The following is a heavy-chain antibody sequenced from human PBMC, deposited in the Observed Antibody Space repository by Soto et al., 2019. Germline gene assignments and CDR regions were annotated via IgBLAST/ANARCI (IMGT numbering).Heavy chain of an antibody. CDR3: ATGSGSYYYYYYGMDV. CDR2: INPSGGST. J-gene: IGHJ6*02. V-gene: IGHV1-46*01. CDR1: GYTFASYY. Sequence: ASVKVSCKASGYTFASYYMHWVRQAPGQGLEWMGIINPSGGSTSYAQKFQGRVTMTRDTPTSTVYMELSSLRSEDTAVHYCATGSGSYYYYYYGMDVWGQGTTVTVSS. D-gene: IGHD1-26*01.